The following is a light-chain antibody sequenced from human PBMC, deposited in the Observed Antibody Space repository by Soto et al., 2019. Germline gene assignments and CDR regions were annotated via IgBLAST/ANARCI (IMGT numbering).Light chain of an antibody. J-gene: IGKJ1*01. V-gene: IGKV3-15*01. CDR3: QQYDNWPRT. Sequence: EKVMTQSPATLSVSPGERATLSCRASQSVRSNLAWYQQKPGQPPRLLIDDASTRATGIPSRFSGSGSGTEFTLTISSLKSEDFAVYYCQQYDNWPRTFGQGTKVDI. CDR2: DAS. CDR1: QSVRSN.